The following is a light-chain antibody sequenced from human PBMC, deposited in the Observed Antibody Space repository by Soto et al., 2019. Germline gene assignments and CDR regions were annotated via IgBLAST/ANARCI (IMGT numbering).Light chain of an antibody. J-gene: IGLJ1*01. Sequence: QSALTQPASVSGAPGQSITVSCTGTSSDVGGYNYVSWYQQYPVKVPRLMIYDVTNRPSGVSNRFSGSKSGNTASLTISGLQAEDEADYYCSSYRRGSTYVFGTGTKLTVL. V-gene: IGLV2-14*01. CDR1: SSDVGGYNY. CDR2: DVT. CDR3: SSYRRGSTYV.